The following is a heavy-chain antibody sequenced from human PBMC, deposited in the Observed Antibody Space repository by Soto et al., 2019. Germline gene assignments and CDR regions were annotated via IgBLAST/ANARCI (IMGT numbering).Heavy chain of an antibody. D-gene: IGHD6-19*01. V-gene: IGHV3-7*05. Sequence: EVQLVESGGGLVQPGGSLRLSCAASGFTFSSYWMSWVRQAPGKGLEWVANIKQDGSEKYYVDSVKGRFTISRDNARNSLYLQMNSLRAEDTAVYYCARPFGYSSGWSDYWGQGTLVTVSS. CDR3: ARPFGYSSGWSDY. J-gene: IGHJ4*02. CDR2: IKQDGSEK. CDR1: GFTFSSYW.